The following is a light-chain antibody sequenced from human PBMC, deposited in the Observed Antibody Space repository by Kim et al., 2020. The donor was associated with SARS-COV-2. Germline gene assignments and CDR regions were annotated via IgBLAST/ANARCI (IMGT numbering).Light chain of an antibody. J-gene: IGKJ1*01. CDR2: KAS. V-gene: IGKV1-5*03. CDR1: QSISSW. Sequence: DIQMTQSPSTLSASVGDRVTITCRASQSISSWLAWYQVKPGKAPQVLIYKASSLKSGVPSRFSGSGSGTEFTLTINSLQPDDSATYYCQQYNSYWTFGQGTKVDIK. CDR3: QQYNSYWT.